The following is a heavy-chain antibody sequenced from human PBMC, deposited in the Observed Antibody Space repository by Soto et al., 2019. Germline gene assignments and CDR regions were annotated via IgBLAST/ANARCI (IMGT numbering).Heavy chain of an antibody. CDR3: AHRQGHIDY. CDR1: GFSLSTSGVG. CDR2: IYWDDDK. J-gene: IGHJ4*02. Sequence: QITLKESGPTLVKPTQTLTLTCTFSGFSLSTSGVGVGWIRQPPRKAMEWLSLIYWDDDKRYSPSLKSRLTITKDTSKNRVVLTMTNMDPVDTATYYCAHRQGHIDYWGQGTLVTVSS. V-gene: IGHV2-5*02.